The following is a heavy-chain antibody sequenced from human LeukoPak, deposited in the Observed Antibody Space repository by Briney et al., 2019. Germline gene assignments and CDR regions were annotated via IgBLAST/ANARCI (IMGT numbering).Heavy chain of an antibody. V-gene: IGHV4-34*01. Sequence: SETLSLTCAVYAGSFSGYYWSWIRQPPGKGLEWIGEINHSGSTNYNPSLKSRVTISVDTSKNQFSLKLSSVTAADTAVYYCARRKPKMATVGYWGQGTLVTVSS. J-gene: IGHJ4*02. CDR2: INHSGST. D-gene: IGHD5-24*01. CDR3: ARRKPKMATVGY. CDR1: AGSFSGYY.